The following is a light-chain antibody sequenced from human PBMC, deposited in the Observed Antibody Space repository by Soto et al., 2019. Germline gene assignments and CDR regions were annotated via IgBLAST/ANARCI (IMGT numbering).Light chain of an antibody. Sequence: QPVLTQSPSASASLGASVKLTCTLSSGHSNYAIAWHQQEPEKGPRYLMKLNSDGSHTKGDEIPDRFSGSSSGAERYLTISSLQSEDEADYYCQTWGTGIQVVFGGGTKLTVL. V-gene: IGLV4-69*01. CDR1: SGHSNYA. CDR3: QTWGTGIQVV. J-gene: IGLJ2*01. CDR2: LNSDGSH.